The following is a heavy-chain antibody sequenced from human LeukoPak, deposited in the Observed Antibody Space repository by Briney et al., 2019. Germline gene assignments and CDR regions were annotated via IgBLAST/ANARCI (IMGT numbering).Heavy chain of an antibody. Sequence: ASVKVSCKASGYTFTGYYMHWVRQAPGQGLEWMGRINPNSGGTNYAQKLQGRVTMTRDTSISTAYLELSRLRSDDTAVYYCEREDYDSTGYYFTWFDPWGQGTLVTVSS. CDR2: INPNSGGT. CDR3: EREDYDSTGYYFTWFDP. V-gene: IGHV1-2*06. CDR1: GYTFTGYY. J-gene: IGHJ5*02. D-gene: IGHD3-22*01.